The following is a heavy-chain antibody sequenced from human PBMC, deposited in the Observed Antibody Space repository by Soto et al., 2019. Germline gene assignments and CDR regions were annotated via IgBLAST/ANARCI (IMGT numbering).Heavy chain of an antibody. CDR1: GGSLSRSSSF. CDR3: ARPRNYAFDI. Sequence: QLQLQESGPGLVKPSETLSLNCTVSGGSLSRSSSFWGWIRQSPAKGLEWIGRIYHTKDTYYNPSLRSRVTISADTSRNQFSLRLSSVSAADTAVYYCARPRNYAFDIWGPGTTVAVSS. CDR2: IYHTKDT. J-gene: IGHJ3*02. V-gene: IGHV4-39*01.